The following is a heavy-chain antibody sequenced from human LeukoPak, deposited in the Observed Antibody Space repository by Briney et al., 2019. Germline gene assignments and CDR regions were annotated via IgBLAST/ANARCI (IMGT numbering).Heavy chain of an antibody. Sequence: GGSLRLSCAASGFIFSDYWMHWVRQGPGKGLVWVSRIKSDGSSTSYADSVKGRFTISRDNAKNTVYVHMNSLRDEDTAVYYCARGSRYAYFLDYWGQGTLVTVSS. J-gene: IGHJ4*02. V-gene: IGHV3-74*01. CDR2: IKSDGSST. CDR1: GFIFSDYW. CDR3: ARGSRYAYFLDY. D-gene: IGHD2-2*01.